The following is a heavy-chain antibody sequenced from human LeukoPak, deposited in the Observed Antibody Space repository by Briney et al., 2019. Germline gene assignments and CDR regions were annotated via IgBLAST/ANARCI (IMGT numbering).Heavy chain of an antibody. CDR2: LYSGGST. CDR3: ARVSSSFYYGLDV. V-gene: IGHV3-53*01. Sequence: PGGSLRLSCAASEFTVSSNYMSWVRQAPGKGLEWVSGLYSGGSTDYADSVEGRFTISRDSSKNTLYLQMNSLRAEDTAVYYCARVSSSFYYGLDVWGQGTTVTVSS. D-gene: IGHD3-3*02. J-gene: IGHJ6*02. CDR1: EFTVSSNY.